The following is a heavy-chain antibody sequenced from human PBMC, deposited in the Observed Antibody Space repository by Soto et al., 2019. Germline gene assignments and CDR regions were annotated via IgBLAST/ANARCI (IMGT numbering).Heavy chain of an antibody. D-gene: IGHD3-10*01. CDR3: ARHNYGSGSTYFDY. CDR1: GGSISSTGYY. J-gene: IGHJ4*02. Sequence: SETLSLTCTVSGGSISSTGYYWGWIRQPPGKGLEWIGSIYYSGSTSYNPSLQSRVTISVDTSKNQFSLKLNSMTAADTAVYYCARHNYGSGSTYFDYWGQGTLVTVSS. V-gene: IGHV4-39*01. CDR2: IYYSGST.